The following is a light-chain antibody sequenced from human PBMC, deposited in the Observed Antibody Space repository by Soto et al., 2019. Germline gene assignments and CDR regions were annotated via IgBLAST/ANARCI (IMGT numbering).Light chain of an antibody. CDR3: QQFNSYPIT. CDR2: DVS. Sequence: AIQLTQSPSSLSASVGDRVTITCRASQDIRGALAWYQQKPGKAPKILIYDVSTLESGVPSRFSGISSGTHFTLTISSLQPVDFATYYCQQFNSYPITFGQGTRLEIK. J-gene: IGKJ5*01. V-gene: IGKV1-13*02. CDR1: QDIRGA.